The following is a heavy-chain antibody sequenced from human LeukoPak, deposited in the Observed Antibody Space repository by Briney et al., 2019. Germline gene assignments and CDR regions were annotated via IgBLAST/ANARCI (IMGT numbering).Heavy chain of an antibody. CDR1: GGSISSSRYY. CDR3: ARRKNSYGYYY. V-gene: IGHV4-39*01. CDR2: IYYSGST. Sequence: SETLSLTCTVSGGSISSSRYYWGWIRQPPGKGLEWIGSIYYSGSTYYNPSLKSRVTISVDTSKNQFSLKLSSVTAADTAVYYCARRKNSYGYYYWGQGTLVTVSS. J-gene: IGHJ4*02. D-gene: IGHD5-18*01.